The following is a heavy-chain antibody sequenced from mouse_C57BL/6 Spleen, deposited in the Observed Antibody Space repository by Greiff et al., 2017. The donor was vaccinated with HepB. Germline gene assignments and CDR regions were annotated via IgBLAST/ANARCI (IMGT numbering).Heavy chain of an antibody. CDR2: IYPGSGNT. CDR3: AGDLPWYFDV. V-gene: IGHV1-76*01. CDR1: GYTFTDYY. D-gene: IGHD5-5*01. Sequence: QVQLKESGAELVRPGASVKLSCKASGYTFTDYYINWVKQRPGQGLEWIARIYPGSGNTYYNEKFKGKATLTAEKSSSTAYMQLSSLTSEDSAVYFCAGDLPWYFDVWGTGTTVTVSS. J-gene: IGHJ1*03.